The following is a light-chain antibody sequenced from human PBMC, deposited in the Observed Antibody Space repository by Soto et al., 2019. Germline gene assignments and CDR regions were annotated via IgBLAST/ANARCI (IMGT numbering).Light chain of an antibody. Sequence: ETVLTQSPATLSLSPGERATLSCRASQSVSSDLAWYQQKPGQAPRLLIYDASKRATGVPAKFSGHGSGTDFTLTISSLDHEDFAVYYCPQRSTWTLTCGGGTKVPSK. V-gene: IGKV3-11*01. CDR2: DAS. J-gene: IGKJ4*01. CDR3: PQRSTWTLT. CDR1: QSVSSD.